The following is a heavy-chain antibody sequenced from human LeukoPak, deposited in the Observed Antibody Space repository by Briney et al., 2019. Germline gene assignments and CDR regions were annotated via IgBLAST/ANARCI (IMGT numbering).Heavy chain of an antibody. CDR1: GWSFNNYG. D-gene: IGHD1-26*01. CDR3: WENQSTEIQCYYMVV. CDR2: LLYDGNTK. Sequence: PGRSLRLSCAAYGWSFNNYGMHWIRQAPGKGLEWVAALLYDGNTKHYADSVKGRFTISRNISKNTFYLQMNSLTAEDTAEYYLWENQSTEIQCYYMVVWGKGTTVAVSS. J-gene: IGHJ6*03. V-gene: IGHV3-33*08.